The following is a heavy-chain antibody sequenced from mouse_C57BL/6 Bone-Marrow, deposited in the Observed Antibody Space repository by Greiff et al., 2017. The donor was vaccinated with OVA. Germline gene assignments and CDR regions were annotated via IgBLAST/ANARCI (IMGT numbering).Heavy chain of an antibody. CDR2: IDPSDSYT. CDR3: ARVYDGSLDY. J-gene: IGHJ2*01. CDR1: GYTFTSYW. D-gene: IGHD2-3*01. Sequence: VQLQQPGAELVMPGASVKLSCKASGYTFTSYWMHWVKQRPGQGLEWIGEIDPSDSYTNYNQKFKGKSTLTVDKSSSTAYMQLSSLTYEDSAVYYCARVYDGSLDYWGQGTTLTVSS. V-gene: IGHV1-69*01.